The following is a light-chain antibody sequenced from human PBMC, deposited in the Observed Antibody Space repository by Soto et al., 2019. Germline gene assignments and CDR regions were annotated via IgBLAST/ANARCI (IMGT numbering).Light chain of an antibody. J-gene: IGKJ3*01. CDR2: GAS. CDR1: QSVSTTY. V-gene: IGKV3-20*01. Sequence: EIVLTQSPGTLSLSPGEGATLSCRASQSVSTTYLAWYQQKPGQAPRLLIYGASSRATGIPDRFSGSGSGTDFTLTISRLAPEDFAVYYCQHYGSSLFTFGPGTKWIS. CDR3: QHYGSSLFT.